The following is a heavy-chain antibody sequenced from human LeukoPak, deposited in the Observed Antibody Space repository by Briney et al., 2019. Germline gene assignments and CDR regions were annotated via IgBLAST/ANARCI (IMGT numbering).Heavy chain of an antibody. Sequence: PSETLSLTCAAYGGSFSGYYWTWIRQPPGKGLEWIGEINHSGGTNYNPSLKSRVTISVDTSKNQFSLRLSSVTAADTAVYYCAGGKYRSNRFDFWGQGTLVHGSS. CDR1: GGSFSGYY. CDR2: INHSGGT. D-gene: IGHD6-6*01. V-gene: IGHV4-34*01. CDR3: AGGKYRSNRFDF. J-gene: IGHJ5*01.